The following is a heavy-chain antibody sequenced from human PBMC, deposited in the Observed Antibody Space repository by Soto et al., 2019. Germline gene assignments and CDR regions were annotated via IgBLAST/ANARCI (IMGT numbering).Heavy chain of an antibody. J-gene: IGHJ4*02. CDR2: ISYSGTT. D-gene: IGHD3-10*01. Sequence: SETLSLTCTVSGVSINTFYWNWIRQPPGKGLEWIGFISYSGTTNYNPSLKSRATISIDTSRSQFSLKLTSVTAADTAVYYCARQIRDGSGTYHFDYWGQGTLVTVSS. V-gene: IGHV4-59*08. CDR3: ARQIRDGSGTYHFDY. CDR1: GVSINTFY.